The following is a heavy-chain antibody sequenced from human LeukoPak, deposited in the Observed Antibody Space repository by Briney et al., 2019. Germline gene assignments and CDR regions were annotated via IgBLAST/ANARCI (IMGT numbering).Heavy chain of an antibody. CDR2: IYSGGST. CDR1: GFTVSSNY. V-gene: IGHV3-53*01. Sequence: GGSLRLSCAASGFTVSSNYMSWVRQAPGKGLEWVSVIYSGGSTYYADSVKGRFTISRDNSKNTLYLQMNSLRAEDTALYYCARLSIAARSYYFDYWGQGTLVTVSS. D-gene: IGHD6-6*01. J-gene: IGHJ4*02. CDR3: ARLSIAARSYYFDY.